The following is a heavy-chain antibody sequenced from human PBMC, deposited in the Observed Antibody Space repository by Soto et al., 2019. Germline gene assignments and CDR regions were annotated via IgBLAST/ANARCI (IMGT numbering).Heavy chain of an antibody. V-gene: IGHV3-66*01. CDR1: GFTVSSNY. CDR2: IYSGGSI. D-gene: IGHD5-12*01. Sequence: EVQLVESGGGLVQPGGSLRLSCAASGFTVSSNYMSWVRQAPGKGLEWVSVIYSGGSIYYADSVKGRFTISRENSKITLYLQMNSLRAEDTAVYYCARDGSPDAFDIWGQGTMVTVSS. CDR3: ARDGSPDAFDI. J-gene: IGHJ3*02.